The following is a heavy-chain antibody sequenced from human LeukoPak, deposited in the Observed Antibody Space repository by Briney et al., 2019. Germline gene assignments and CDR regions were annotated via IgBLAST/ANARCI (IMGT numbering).Heavy chain of an antibody. CDR3: ARVPMAAAANV. V-gene: IGHV4-61*02. CDR1: VDSISSVNHY. CDR2: IYTSGST. Sequence: SHTLSLTCTFRVDSISSVNHYGTWIRQPAGKGLERIGRIYTSGSTNYNPSLKTRVTISVATSKTQFSMQLSSVTAADQAVYYWARVPMAAAANVWGQGATVTVSS. J-gene: IGHJ6*02. D-gene: IGHD6-13*01.